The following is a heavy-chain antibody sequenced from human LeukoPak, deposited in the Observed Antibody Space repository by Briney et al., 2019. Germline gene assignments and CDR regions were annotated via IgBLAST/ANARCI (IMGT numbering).Heavy chain of an antibody. V-gene: IGHV5-51*01. CDR1: GYSFTNYW. J-gene: IGHJ4*02. D-gene: IGHD6-19*01. CDR2: IYPGDSDA. CDR3: ARQPRGKVVPGWYFFDS. Sequence: GESLKISCKGSGYSFTNYWIGWVRQIPGKGLDFMGIIYPGDSDARYSPSFLGQVTISADMPIDTAYLQWSSLKASDTAIYYCARQPRGKVVPGWYFFDSWGPGTLVTVSS.